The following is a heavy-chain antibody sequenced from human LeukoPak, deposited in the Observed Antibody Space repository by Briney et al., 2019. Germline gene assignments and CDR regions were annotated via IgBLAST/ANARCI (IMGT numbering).Heavy chain of an antibody. J-gene: IGHJ4*02. D-gene: IGHD3-3*01. Sequence: GGSLRLSCAASGFTFNDHTMTWVRQAPGKGLEWVSSITGDCNYIFYADSVKGRFTISRDNAQNSLFLELNSLRGEDTAVYYCARGRNFYYFDYWGQGALVTVSS. CDR3: ARGRNFYYFDY. CDR1: GFTFNDHT. V-gene: IGHV3-21*01. CDR2: ITGDCNYI.